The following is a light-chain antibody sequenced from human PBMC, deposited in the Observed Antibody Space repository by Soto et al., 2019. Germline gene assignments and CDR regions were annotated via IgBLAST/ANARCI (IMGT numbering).Light chain of an antibody. CDR2: DAS. Sequence: MVVPQSPATLSVSPGERVTLSCRTSQDVSSKLAWYQQKPGQPPSLLIYDASTRATGTPARFSGSGSGTEFTLAVSSLQSEDYALYFCQQYIRWPLTFGGGTKVDI. V-gene: IGKV3D-15*01. CDR1: QDVSSK. J-gene: IGKJ4*01. CDR3: QQYIRWPLT.